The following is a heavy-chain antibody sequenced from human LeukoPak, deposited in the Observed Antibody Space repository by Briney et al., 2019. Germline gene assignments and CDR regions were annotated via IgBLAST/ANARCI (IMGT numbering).Heavy chain of an antibody. CDR2: IKSKTDGGTT. V-gene: IGHV3-15*01. CDR3: AAPDFLDY. Sequence: GGSLRLSCAASGFTFTSAWMTWVRQAPGKGLEWVGCIKSKTDGGTTDYAAPVKGRFTISRDDSKNTLYLQMNSLKTEDTAVYYCAAPDFLDYWGQGTLVTVSS. CDR1: GFTFTSAW. J-gene: IGHJ4*02. D-gene: IGHD3-3*01.